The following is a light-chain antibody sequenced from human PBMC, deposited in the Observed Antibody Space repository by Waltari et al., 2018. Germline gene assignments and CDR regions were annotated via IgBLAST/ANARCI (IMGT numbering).Light chain of an antibody. CDR3: QKYGTHPAT. J-gene: IGKJ1*01. CDR2: DAS. Sequence: EIVLTQSPGTRSLSPGERATLSCRASQSVSRTLAWYQQKAGQAPRLLIYDASSRATDIPDRFSGSGSGTDFSLTISRLEPEDFAVYYCQKYGTHPATFGQGTRVEIK. CDR1: QSVSRT. V-gene: IGKV3-20*01.